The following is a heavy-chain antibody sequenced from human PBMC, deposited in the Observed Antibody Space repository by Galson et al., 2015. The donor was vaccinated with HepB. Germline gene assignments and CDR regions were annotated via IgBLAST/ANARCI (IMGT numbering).Heavy chain of an antibody. J-gene: IGHJ4*02. V-gene: IGHV3-21*01. Sequence: SLRLSCAASGFAFSSYSMNWVRQAPGKGLEWVSSMDSSGNYIYYADSLRGRFTISRDNAEHSLYLQMHSLRAADTAVYYCARSILRARHFDYWGQGTLLTVSS. CDR1: GFAFSSYS. D-gene: IGHD1-26*01. CDR3: ARSILRARHFDY. CDR2: MDSSGNYI.